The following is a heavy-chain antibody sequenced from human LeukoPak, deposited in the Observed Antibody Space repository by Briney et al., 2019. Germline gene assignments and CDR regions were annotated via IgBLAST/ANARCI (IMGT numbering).Heavy chain of an antibody. CDR2: INSNTGGT. Sequence: GASVKVSCKASGDIFTGSFTHWVRQAPGQGLEWMGWINSNTGGTKFAQKFQGRVTMTRDTSINTAYMELSSLRSDDTAVYYCARADPVAYWGQGTQVIVSS. J-gene: IGHJ4*02. CDR3: ARADPVAY. CDR1: GDIFTGSF. V-gene: IGHV1-2*02.